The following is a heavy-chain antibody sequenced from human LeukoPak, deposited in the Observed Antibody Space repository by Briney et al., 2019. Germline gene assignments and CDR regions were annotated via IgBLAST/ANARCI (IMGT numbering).Heavy chain of an antibody. J-gene: IGHJ4*02. V-gene: IGHV1-24*01. CDR3: AAGRPYSLLDY. Sequence: GASVKVSFTVSGSSLTELSLYWVRQAPGKGREWMGGFDIIDGETFYAQKFQGRVTMTEDSSTDTAYMELRSLTSDDTAFYYCAAGRPYSLLDYWGQGTLVTVSS. D-gene: IGHD5-18*01. CDR2: FDIIDGET. CDR1: GSSLTELS.